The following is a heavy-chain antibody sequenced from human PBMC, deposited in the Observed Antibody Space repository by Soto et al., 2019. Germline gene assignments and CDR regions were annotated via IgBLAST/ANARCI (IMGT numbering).Heavy chain of an antibody. D-gene: IGHD3-22*01. V-gene: IGHV1-69*01. CDR3: ARDHYYDSSGYYYFDY. CDR2: IIPIFGTA. CDR1: GGTFSSYA. Sequence: QVQLVQSGAEVKKPGSSVKVSCKASGGTFSSYAISWVRQAPGQGLEWMGGIIPIFGTANYAQKFQGRVTITTDESTSTAYMELSSLRSEATAVYYCARDHYYDSSGYYYFDYWGQGTLVTVSS. J-gene: IGHJ4*02.